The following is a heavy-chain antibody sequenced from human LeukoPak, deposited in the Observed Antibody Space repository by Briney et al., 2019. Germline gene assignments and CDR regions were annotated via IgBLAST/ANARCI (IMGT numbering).Heavy chain of an antibody. J-gene: IGHJ4*02. CDR2: IYSGGST. CDR3: AKDGARTGVRYFDY. CDR1: GFTVSSNY. D-gene: IGHD7-27*01. Sequence: GGFLRLSCAASGFTVSSNYMSWVRQAPGKGLEWVSVIYSGGSTYYADSVKGRFTISRDNSKNTLYLQMNSLRAEDTAVYYCAKDGARTGVRYFDYWGQGTLVTVSS. V-gene: IGHV3-53*01.